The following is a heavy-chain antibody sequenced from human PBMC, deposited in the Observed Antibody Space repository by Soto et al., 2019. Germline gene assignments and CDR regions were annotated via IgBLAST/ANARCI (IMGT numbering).Heavy chain of an antibody. CDR2: IYYSGST. V-gene: IGHV4-39*01. J-gene: IGHJ4*02. CDR1: GGSISSSSYY. Sequence: SETLSLTCTVSGGSISSSSYYWGWIRQPPGKGLEWIGSIYYSGSTYYNPSLKSRVTISVDTSKNQFSLKLSSVTAADTAVYYCASDRMDMYYFDYWGQGTLVPSPQ. D-gene: IGHD3-22*01. CDR3: ASDRMDMYYFDY.